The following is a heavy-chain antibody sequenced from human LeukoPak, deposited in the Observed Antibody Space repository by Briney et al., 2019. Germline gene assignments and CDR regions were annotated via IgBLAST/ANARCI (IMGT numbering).Heavy chain of an antibody. J-gene: IGHJ5*02. CDR3: ARGPLTMTRGFDP. CDR1: GGSFSGYY. V-gene: IGHV4-34*01. D-gene: IGHD4-17*01. CDR2: INHSGST. Sequence: SETLSLTCAVYGGSFSGYYWSWIRQPPGKGLEWIGEINHSGSTNYNPSLKTRVTMSVDTSKNQFSLKLSSVTAADTAVYYCARGPLTMTRGFDPWGQGTQVIVSS.